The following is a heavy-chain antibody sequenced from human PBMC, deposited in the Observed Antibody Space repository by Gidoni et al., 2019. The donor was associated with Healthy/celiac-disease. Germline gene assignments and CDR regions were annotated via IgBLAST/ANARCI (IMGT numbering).Heavy chain of an antibody. V-gene: IGHV3-33*01. CDR2: IWYDGSNK. Sequence: QVQLVESGGGVVQPGRSLRLSCAASGFTLSSYGMHWVRQAPGKGLEWVAVIWYDGSNKYYADSVKGRFTISRDNSKNTLYLQMNSLRAEDTAVYYCARDLSRKDTANALDYWGQGTLVTVSS. CDR3: ARDLSRKDTANALDY. J-gene: IGHJ4*02. D-gene: IGHD5-18*01. CDR1: GFTLSSYG.